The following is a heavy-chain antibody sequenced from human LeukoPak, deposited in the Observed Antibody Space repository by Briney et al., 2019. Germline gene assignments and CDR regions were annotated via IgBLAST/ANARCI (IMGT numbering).Heavy chain of an antibody. Sequence: GGSLRLSCAASGFTFSNSAMHWVRQAPGKGLEWVTIISYDGRNIYYADSVKGRFTISRDNSKNTLYLQMDSLRVEDTAVYYCARDLWSWGQGALVTVSS. D-gene: IGHD3-10*01. V-gene: IGHV3-30*04. CDR1: GFTFSNSA. CDR2: ISYDGRNI. CDR3: ARDLWS. J-gene: IGHJ5*02.